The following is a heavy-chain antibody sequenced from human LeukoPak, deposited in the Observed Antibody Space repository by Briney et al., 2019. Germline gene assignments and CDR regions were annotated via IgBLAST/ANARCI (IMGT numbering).Heavy chain of an antibody. J-gene: IGHJ6*04. CDR2: ISSSGSTI. D-gene: IGHD3-10*02. V-gene: IGHV3-48*03. Sequence: GGSLRLSCAASGFTFSSYEMNWVRQATEKGLEWVSYISSSGSTIYYADSVKGRFTISRDNAKNSLYLQMNSLRAEDTAVYYCAELGITMIGGVGGKGTTVTISS. CDR1: GFTFSSYE. CDR3: AELGITMIGGV.